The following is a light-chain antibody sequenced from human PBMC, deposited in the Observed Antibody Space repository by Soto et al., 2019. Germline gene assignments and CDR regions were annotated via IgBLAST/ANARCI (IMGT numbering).Light chain of an antibody. CDR3: SSYSSTSPRIV. J-gene: IGLJ1*01. Sequence: QSVLTQPASVSGPPGQSITISCTGTSSDVGGYDYVSWYQQHPGKAPKLIIYEVTNRPSGVSNRFSGSKSGNTASLTISGLQAEDDIDYYCSSYSSTSPRIVFGTGTKVTVL. CDR2: EVT. CDR1: SSDVGGYDY. V-gene: IGLV2-14*01.